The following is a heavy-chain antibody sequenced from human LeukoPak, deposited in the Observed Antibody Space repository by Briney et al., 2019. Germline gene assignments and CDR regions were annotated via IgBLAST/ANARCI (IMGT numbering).Heavy chain of an antibody. D-gene: IGHD2-15*01. CDR3: AKDPILGYCSGANCYVY. J-gene: IGHJ4*02. CDR2: ISSSGSTI. Sequence: GGSLRLSCAASGFTFSDYYMGWIRQAPGKGLEWVSYISSSGSTIYYADSVEGRFTISRDNSKNTLYLQVNSLRADDTAVYYCAKDPILGYCSGANCYVYWGQGTLVTVSS. V-gene: IGHV3-11*01. CDR1: GFTFSDYY.